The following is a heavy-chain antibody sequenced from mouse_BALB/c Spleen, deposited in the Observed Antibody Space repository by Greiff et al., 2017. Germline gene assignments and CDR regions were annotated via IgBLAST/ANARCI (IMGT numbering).Heavy chain of an antibody. V-gene: IGHV3-2*02. CDR3: AREWGYFDY. CDR2: ISYSGST. Sequence: VQLKESGPGLVKPSQSLSLTCTVTGYSITSDYAWNWIRQFPGNKLEWMGYISYSGSTSYNPSLKSRISITRDTSKNQFFLQLNSVTTEDTATYYCAREWGYFDYWGQGTTLTVSS. J-gene: IGHJ2*01. CDR1: GYSITSDYA.